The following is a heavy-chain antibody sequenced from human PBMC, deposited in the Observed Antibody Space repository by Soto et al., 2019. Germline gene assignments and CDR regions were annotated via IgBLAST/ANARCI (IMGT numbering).Heavy chain of an antibody. D-gene: IGHD3-10*01. CDR1: GFTFDDYA. V-gene: IGHV3-9*01. Sequence: EVQLVESGGGLVQPGRSLRLSCAASGFTFDDYAMHWVRQAPGKGLEWVSGISWNSGSIGYADSVKGRFTISRDNAKNSLYLQMNSLSAEDTALYYCAKDRMVRGVDMAIFDYWGQGTLVTVSS. CDR2: ISWNSGSI. J-gene: IGHJ4*02. CDR3: AKDRMVRGVDMAIFDY.